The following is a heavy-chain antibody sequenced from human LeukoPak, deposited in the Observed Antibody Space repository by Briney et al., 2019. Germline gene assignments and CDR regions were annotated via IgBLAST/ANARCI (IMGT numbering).Heavy chain of an antibody. V-gene: IGHV3-48*03. J-gene: IGHJ4*02. D-gene: IGHD5-24*01. CDR1: GFSFSTYG. CDR2: INKNGESI. CDR3: ASLWEMGVI. Sequence: GGSLRLSCAPSGFSFSTYGMEWVRQAPGEGLEWVSYINKNGESIYYADSVKGRFTISRDNARNSLYLQMSSLRAEDTAVYYCASLWEMGVIRGQGTLVTVSS.